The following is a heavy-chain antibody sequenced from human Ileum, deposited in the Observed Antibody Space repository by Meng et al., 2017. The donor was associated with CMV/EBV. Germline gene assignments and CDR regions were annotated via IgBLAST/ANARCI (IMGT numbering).Heavy chain of an antibody. V-gene: IGHV3-23*01. D-gene: IGHD1-26*01. CDR3: ARGKPSLEMGDTFQD. CDR1: GFTFDAHA. Sequence: EGSLRLSCTASGFTFDAHAMNWVRQAPGKGLQWVSGISDGGDETFYADSVKGRFTISRDNSKNTQYLQMNNLSPEDTAIYYCARGKPSLEMGDTFQDWGQGTLVTVSS. CDR2: ISDGGDET. J-gene: IGHJ1*01.